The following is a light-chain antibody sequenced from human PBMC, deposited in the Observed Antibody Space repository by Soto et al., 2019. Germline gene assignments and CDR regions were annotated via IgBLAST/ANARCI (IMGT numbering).Light chain of an antibody. CDR1: SSDVGGYDS. V-gene: IGLV2-14*01. CDR2: GVT. J-gene: IGLJ1*01. Sequence: QSVLTQPASASGSPGQSITISCTGTSSDVGGYDSVCWYQQHPGKAPKVMIYGVTNRPSGVSDRFSGSKSGNTASLTISGLQAEDEADYYCSSFTSSITYVFGTGTKVTVL. CDR3: SSFTSSITYV.